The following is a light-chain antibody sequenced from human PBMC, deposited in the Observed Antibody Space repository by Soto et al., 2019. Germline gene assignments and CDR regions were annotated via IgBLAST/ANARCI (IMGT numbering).Light chain of an antibody. CDR1: QSVSSSY. J-gene: IGKJ1*01. Sequence: EIVLTQSPGTLSLSPGERATLSCRASQSVSSSYLAWYQQTPGQAPRLLIYGASSRATGIPDRVSGSGSGTDVTLTISRLEPEDFAVYNCQQYGTSPPTFGQGTKVDIK. CDR3: QQYGTSPPT. CDR2: GAS. V-gene: IGKV3-20*01.